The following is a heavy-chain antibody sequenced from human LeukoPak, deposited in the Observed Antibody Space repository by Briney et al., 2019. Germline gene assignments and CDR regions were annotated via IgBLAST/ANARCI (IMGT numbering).Heavy chain of an antibody. CDR1: GASISTYY. Sequence: SETLSLTCTASGASISTYYWSWIRQPPGEGLEWIAYIAPSGSAVYNPSLNSRLTVSVDTSKNQFSLNLNSVTAADTAVYYCARHLATTVTRGYSCHPMDVWGKGTTVSVSS. CDR3: ARHLATTVTRGYSCHPMDV. CDR2: IAPSGSA. D-gene: IGHD4-17*01. J-gene: IGHJ6*03. V-gene: IGHV4-4*09.